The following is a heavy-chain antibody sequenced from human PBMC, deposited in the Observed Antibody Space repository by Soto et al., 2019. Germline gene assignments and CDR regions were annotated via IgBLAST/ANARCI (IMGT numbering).Heavy chain of an antibody. J-gene: IGHJ6*02. CDR3: VMVDNYVTPTPQDV. Sequence: QVQLVQSGDEVKKPGASVKVSCKASGYIFVNYGIAWVRQAPGQGLEWMGWISPYTGNTHSATKVQGRLTMTTDTSTSTANMYLGSLTSDDTAVYYCVMVDNYVTPTPQDVWGQGTTVTVSS. D-gene: IGHD3-16*01. CDR1: GYIFVNYG. V-gene: IGHV1-18*01. CDR2: ISPYTGNT.